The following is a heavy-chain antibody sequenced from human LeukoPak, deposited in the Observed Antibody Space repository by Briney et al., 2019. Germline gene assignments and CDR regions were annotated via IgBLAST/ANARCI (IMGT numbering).Heavy chain of an antibody. V-gene: IGHV1-24*01. Sequence: AASVKVSCKVSGHTLSELSMHWVRQAPGKGLEWMGGFDPEDGETIYAQKLQGRVTMTEDTSTDTAYMEPSSLRSEDTAVYYCATADGYNWNDDHDGFDIWGQGTMVTVSS. CDR1: GHTLSELS. D-gene: IGHD1-1*01. J-gene: IGHJ3*02. CDR2: FDPEDGET. CDR3: ATADGYNWNDDHDGFDI.